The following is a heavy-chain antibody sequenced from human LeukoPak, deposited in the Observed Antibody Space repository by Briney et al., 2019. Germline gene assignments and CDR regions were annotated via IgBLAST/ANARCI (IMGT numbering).Heavy chain of an antibody. D-gene: IGHD1-26*01. V-gene: IGHV1-2*02. CDR1: GYTFTSYA. Sequence: GASVKVSCKASGYTFTSYAMNWVRQAPGQGLEWMGWINPNSGGTNYAQKFQGRVTMTRDTSISTAYMELSRLRSDDTAVYYCARDSWELLHAFDIWGQGTMVTVST. CDR2: INPNSGGT. J-gene: IGHJ3*02. CDR3: ARDSWELLHAFDI.